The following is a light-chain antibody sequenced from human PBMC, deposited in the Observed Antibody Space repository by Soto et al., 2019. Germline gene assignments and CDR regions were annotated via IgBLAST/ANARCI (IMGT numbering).Light chain of an antibody. CDR1: QTISSW. CDR3: HQYDSSPLT. J-gene: IGKJ4*01. Sequence: DIQLTQSPSTLSASVGDRVTITCRASQTISSWLAWYQQKPGKAPNLLIYETSNLESGVPPRFSGRGSGTEFTLTTSSLQPDDVAVYYCHQYDSSPLTFGGGTKVEIK. CDR2: ETS. V-gene: IGKV1-5*03.